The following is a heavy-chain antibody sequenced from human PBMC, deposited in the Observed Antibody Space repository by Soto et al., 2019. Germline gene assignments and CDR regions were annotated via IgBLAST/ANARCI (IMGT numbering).Heavy chain of an antibody. V-gene: IGHV3-23*01. J-gene: IGHJ6*03. CDR1: GFTFSSYA. D-gene: IGHD2-8*01. CDR2: ISGSGGST. CDR3: AKGGRPRGYCTNGVCPHYYYYYMDV. Sequence: GGSLRLSCAASGFTFSSYAMSWVRQAPGKGLEWVSAISGSGGSTYYADSVKGRFTISRDNSKNTLYLQMNSLRAEDTAVYYCAKGGRPRGYCTNGVCPHYYYYYMDVWGKGTTVTVSS.